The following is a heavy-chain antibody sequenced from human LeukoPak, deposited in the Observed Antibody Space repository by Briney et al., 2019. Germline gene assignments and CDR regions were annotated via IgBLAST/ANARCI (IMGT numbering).Heavy chain of an antibody. Sequence: GGFLRLSCAASGFTFATYAMSWVRQAPGKGLKWVSGITGSGRTTYYADSVKGRFTISRDNAKNSLYLQMNSLRAEDTAVYYCARDGDYVWGSYRHFDYWGQGTLVTVSS. CDR3: ARDGDYVWGSYRHFDY. CDR2: ITGSGRTT. V-gene: IGHV3-23*01. CDR1: GFTFATYA. J-gene: IGHJ4*02. D-gene: IGHD3-16*02.